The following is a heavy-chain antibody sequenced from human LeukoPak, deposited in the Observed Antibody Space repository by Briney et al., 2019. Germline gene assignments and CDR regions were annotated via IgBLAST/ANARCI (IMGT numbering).Heavy chain of an antibody. D-gene: IGHD2-21*02. CDR2: ISYDGSNK. V-gene: IGHV3-30*04. CDR3: ARESPYCGGDCYVDY. CDR1: GFTFSSYA. J-gene: IGHJ4*02. Sequence: GRSLRLSCAASGFTFSSYAMHWVRQAPGKGLEWVAVISYDGSNKYYADSVKGRLTISRDNSKNTLYLQMNSLRAEDTAVYYCARESPYCGGDCYVDYWGQGTLVTVSS.